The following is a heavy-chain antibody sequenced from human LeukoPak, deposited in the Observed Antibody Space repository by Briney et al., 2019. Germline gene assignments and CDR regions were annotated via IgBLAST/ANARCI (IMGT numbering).Heavy chain of an antibody. CDR1: GFTVSSNY. CDR3: ARVRFGADAFDI. Sequence: PGGSLRLSCAASGFTVSSNYMSWVRQAPGKGVEWVSLIYSGGSTYYADSVKGRFTISRDNSKNTLYLQMNSLRAEDTAVYYCARVRFGADAFDIWGQGTMVTVSS. D-gene: IGHD3-10*01. V-gene: IGHV3-53*01. CDR2: IYSGGST. J-gene: IGHJ3*02.